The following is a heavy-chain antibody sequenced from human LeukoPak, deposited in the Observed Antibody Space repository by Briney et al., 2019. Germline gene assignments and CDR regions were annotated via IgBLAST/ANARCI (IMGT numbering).Heavy chain of an antibody. D-gene: IGHD5-18*01. J-gene: IGHJ4*02. CDR1: GGSISSYY. Sequence: SETLSLTCTVSGGSISSYYWSWIRQPPGKGLEWIGYIYYSGSTNYNPSLKSRVTISVDTSKNQFSLKLSSVTAADTAVYYCARDLDTAMVFDYWAREPWSPSPQ. CDR2: IYYSGST. V-gene: IGHV4-59*12. CDR3: ARDLDTAMVFDY.